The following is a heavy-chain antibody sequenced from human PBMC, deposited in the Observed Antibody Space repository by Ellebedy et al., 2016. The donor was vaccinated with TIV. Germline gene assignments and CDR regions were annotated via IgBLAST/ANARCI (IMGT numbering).Heavy chain of an antibody. CDR1: GGSFSGYY. CDR3: ARGRYCSSTSCYLMTWGIYFDY. CDR2: INHSGHT. V-gene: IGHV4-34*01. J-gene: IGHJ4*02. D-gene: IGHD2-2*01. Sequence: MPGGSLRLSCAVYGGSFSGYYWNWIRQPPGKGLAWIGQINHSGHTNYNPSLKSRVTISVDTSKNQFTLKLSSVTAADTAVYYCARGRYCSSTSCYLMTWGIYFDYWGQGTLVTVSS.